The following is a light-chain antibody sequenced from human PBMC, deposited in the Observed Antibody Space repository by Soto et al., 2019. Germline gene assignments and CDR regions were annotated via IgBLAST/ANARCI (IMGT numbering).Light chain of an antibody. CDR1: ESVSTN. CDR3: QQRSNWPPFS. Sequence: EIVMTQSPATLSVSPGERATLSFRASESVSTNLAWYQQKAGQAPRLLIYGASTRATGIPARFSGSGSGTDFTLTISSLESEDFAVYYCQQRSNWPPFSFGGGTKVDI. J-gene: IGKJ4*01. CDR2: GAS. V-gene: IGKV3-15*01.